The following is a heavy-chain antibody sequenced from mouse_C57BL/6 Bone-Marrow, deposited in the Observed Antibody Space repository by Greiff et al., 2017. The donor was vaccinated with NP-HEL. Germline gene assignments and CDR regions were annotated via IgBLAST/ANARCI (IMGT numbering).Heavy chain of an antibody. CDR2: IRLKSDNYAT. J-gene: IGHJ4*01. CDR3: TVHYYGSYYAMDY. D-gene: IGHD1-1*01. Sequence: EVQLQESGGGLVQPGGSMKLSCVASGFTFSNYWMNWVRQSPEKGLEWVAQIRLKSDNYATHYAESVKGRFTISRDDSKSSVYLQMNNLRAEDTGIYYCTVHYYGSYYAMDYWGQGTSVTVSS. V-gene: IGHV6-3*01. CDR1: GFTFSNYW.